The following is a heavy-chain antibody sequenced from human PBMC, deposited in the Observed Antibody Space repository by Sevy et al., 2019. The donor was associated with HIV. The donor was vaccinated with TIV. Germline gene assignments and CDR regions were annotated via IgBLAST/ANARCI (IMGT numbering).Heavy chain of an antibody. CDR1: GGSINSDH. CDR3: ARRNDFDI. Sequence: SETLSLTCTVSGGSINSDHWNWIRQPPGKGLEWIGYVYYTGGTNYNPSLKNRVTISVDRTKNQFSLKLTSGTAADTAVYYCARRNDFDIWGQRTMVTVSS. J-gene: IGHJ3*02. CDR2: VYYTGGT. V-gene: IGHV4-59*08.